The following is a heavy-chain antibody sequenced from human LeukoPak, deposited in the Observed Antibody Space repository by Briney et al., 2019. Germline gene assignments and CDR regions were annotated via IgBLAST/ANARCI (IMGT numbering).Heavy chain of an antibody. CDR3: ARPASVGDGDPANFDY. D-gene: IGHD4-17*01. Sequence: GESLKISCKGSGYSFTSYWIGWVRQMPGKGLEWMGIIYPGDSDTRYSPSFQGQVTISADKSISTAYLQWSSLKASDTAMYYCARPASVGDGDPANFDYWGQGTLVTVSS. J-gene: IGHJ4*02. CDR1: GYSFTSYW. CDR2: IYPGDSDT. V-gene: IGHV5-51*01.